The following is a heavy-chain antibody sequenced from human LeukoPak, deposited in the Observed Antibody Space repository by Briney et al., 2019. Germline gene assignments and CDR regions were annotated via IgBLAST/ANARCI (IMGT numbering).Heavy chain of an antibody. V-gene: IGHV3-7*05. Sequence: PGGSLRLSCVASGFTFSTSWMNWVRQAPGKGLEWVANIKGDGSVQSYVDSVKGRFTISRDNSKNTLYLQMNSLRAEDTAVYYCAKDRGYYDSSGYYYGFWDYWGQGTLVTVSS. D-gene: IGHD3-22*01. CDR2: IKGDGSVQ. CDR3: AKDRGYYDSSGYYYGFWDY. J-gene: IGHJ4*02. CDR1: GFTFSTSW.